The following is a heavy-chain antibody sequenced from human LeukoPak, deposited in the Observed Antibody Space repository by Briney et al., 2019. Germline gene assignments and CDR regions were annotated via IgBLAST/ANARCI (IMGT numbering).Heavy chain of an antibody. V-gene: IGHV1-8*03. J-gene: IGHJ5*02. CDR1: GYTFTSYD. D-gene: IGHD1-7*01. CDR2: MNPNSGNT. CDR3: ARGRGITGTTNWFDP. Sequence: ASVKVSCKASGYTFTSYDINWVRQATGQGLEWMGWMNPNSGNTGYAQKFQGRVTITRNTSISTAYMELSSLRSEDTAVYYCARGRGITGTTNWFDPWGQGTLVTVSS.